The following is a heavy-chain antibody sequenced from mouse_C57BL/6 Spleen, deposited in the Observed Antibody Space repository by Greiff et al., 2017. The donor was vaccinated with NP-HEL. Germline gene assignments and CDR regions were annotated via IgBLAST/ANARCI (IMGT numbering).Heavy chain of an antibody. J-gene: IGHJ2*01. D-gene: IGHD1-1*01. V-gene: IGHV1-18*01. Sequence: VQLQQSGPELVKPGASVKIPCKASGYTFTDYNMDWVKQSHGKSLEWIGDINPNNGGTIYNQKFKGKATLTVDKSSSTAYMQLSSLTSEDSAVYYCARYGTTVVSLDYWGQGTTLTVSS. CDR2: INPNNGGT. CDR1: GYTFTDYN. CDR3: ARYGTTVVSLDY.